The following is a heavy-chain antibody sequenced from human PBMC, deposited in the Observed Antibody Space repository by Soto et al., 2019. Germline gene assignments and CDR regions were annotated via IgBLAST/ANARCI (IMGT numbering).Heavy chain of an antibody. J-gene: IGHJ5*02. Sequence: ASVKVSCKASGYTFTSYAMHWVRQAPGQRLEWMGWINPSGGSTSYAQKFQGRVTMTRDTSTSTVYMELSSLRSEDTAVYYCARGFKAAAATNWFDPWGQGTLVTVSS. CDR1: GYTFTSYA. CDR3: ARGFKAAAATNWFDP. D-gene: IGHD6-13*01. CDR2: INPSGGST. V-gene: IGHV1-46*01.